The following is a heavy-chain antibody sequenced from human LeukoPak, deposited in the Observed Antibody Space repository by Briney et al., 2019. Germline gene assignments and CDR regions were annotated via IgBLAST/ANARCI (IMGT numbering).Heavy chain of an antibody. V-gene: IGHV1-69*13. CDR2: IIPIFGTA. D-gene: IGHD1-20*01. CDR3: ARDINWNDVANWFDP. J-gene: IGHJ5*02. Sequence: SSVKVSCKASGGTFSSYAISWVRQAPGPGLEWMGGIIPIFGTANYAQKSQGRATIHAEESKSTAYMELSSLRSEDTAVYYCARDINWNDVANWFDPWGQGTLVTVSS. CDR1: GGTFSSYA.